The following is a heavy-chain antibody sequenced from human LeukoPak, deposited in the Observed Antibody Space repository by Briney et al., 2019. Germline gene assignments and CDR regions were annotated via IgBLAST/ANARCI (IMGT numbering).Heavy chain of an antibody. D-gene: IGHD3-16*02. Sequence: RGSLRLSCSTSGFTFSSYAIGPVRQAPGKGLEWVSAIIGDGGSTYYAASVKGRFPISRDNSKNTLYLQMNSLRAEDTAVYYCSKEGGDCGWGIYRASCYLDYWGQGALVTVSP. J-gene: IGHJ4*02. V-gene: IGHV3-23*01. CDR1: GFTFSSYA. CDR3: SKEGGDCGWGIYRASCYLDY. CDR2: IIGDGGST.